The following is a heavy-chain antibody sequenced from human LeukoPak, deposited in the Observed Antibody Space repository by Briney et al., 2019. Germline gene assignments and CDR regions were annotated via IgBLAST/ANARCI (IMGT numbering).Heavy chain of an antibody. CDR1: GFTFSSYA. CDR3: AKGRITMIVATFDY. V-gene: IGHV3-23*01. J-gene: IGHJ4*02. CDR2: ISGSGGST. D-gene: IGHD3-22*01. Sequence: GGSLRLSCAASGFTFSSYAMSWVRQAPGKGLEWVSAISGSGGSTYYADSVKGRVTISRDNSKNTLYLQMNGLRAEDKAVYYCAKGRITMIVATFDYWGQGTLVTVSS.